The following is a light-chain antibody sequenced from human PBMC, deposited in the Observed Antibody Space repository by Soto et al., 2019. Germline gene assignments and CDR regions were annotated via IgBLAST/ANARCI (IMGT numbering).Light chain of an antibody. CDR3: QSYDSSRSEGV. Sequence: QSVLTQPPSVSGAPGQRVTISCTGSSSNIGAGYNVHWYQQLPGTAPKLLIYANNNRPSGVPDRFSGSKSGTSASLAITGLQAEDEADYYCQSYDSSRSEGVFGGGTKLTVL. CDR1: SSNIGAGYN. J-gene: IGLJ2*01. V-gene: IGLV1-40*01. CDR2: ANN.